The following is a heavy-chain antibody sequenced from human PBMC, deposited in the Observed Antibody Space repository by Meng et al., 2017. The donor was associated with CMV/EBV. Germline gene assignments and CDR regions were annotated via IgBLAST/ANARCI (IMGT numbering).Heavy chain of an antibody. CDR1: GGTFSSYT. CDR2: IIPILGIA. Sequence: SVQVSCKASGGTFSSYTISWVRQAPGQGLEWMGRIIPILGIANYAQKFQGRVTITADKSTSTAYMELSSLRSEDTAVYYCAREDRDEVLGYYYGMDVWGQGTTVTVSS. V-gene: IGHV1-69*04. J-gene: IGHJ6*02. CDR3: AREDRDEVLGYYYGMDV. D-gene: IGHD2-8*01.